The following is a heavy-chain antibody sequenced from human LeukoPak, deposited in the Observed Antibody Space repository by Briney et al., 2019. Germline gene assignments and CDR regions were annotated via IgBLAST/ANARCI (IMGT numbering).Heavy chain of an antibody. D-gene: IGHD2-15*01. CDR1: GYSFASYW. CDR3: ARLTPDCSGGSCYSFRFDP. Sequence: HGESLKISCQGSGYSFASYWIGWVRQMPGKGLEWMGIIYPGDSDTRYSPSFQGQVTISADKSISTAYLQWSSLKASDTAMYYCARLTPDCSGGSCYSFRFDPWGQGTLVTVSS. J-gene: IGHJ5*02. V-gene: IGHV5-51*01. CDR2: IYPGDSDT.